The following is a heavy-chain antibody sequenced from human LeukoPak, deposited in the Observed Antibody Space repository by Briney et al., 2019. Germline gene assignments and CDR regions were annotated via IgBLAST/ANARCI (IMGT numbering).Heavy chain of an antibody. D-gene: IGHD5-18*01. Sequence: ASVKVSCKASGYTFTGYYMHGVRQAPGQGLEWMGWINPNSGGTNYAQKFQGRVTMTRDTSISTAYMELSRLRSDDTAVYYCARDARGYSYGHYYYYYMDVWGKGTTVTVSS. CDR3: ARDARGYSYGHYYYYYMDV. CDR2: INPNSGGT. V-gene: IGHV1-2*02. CDR1: GYTFTGYY. J-gene: IGHJ6*03.